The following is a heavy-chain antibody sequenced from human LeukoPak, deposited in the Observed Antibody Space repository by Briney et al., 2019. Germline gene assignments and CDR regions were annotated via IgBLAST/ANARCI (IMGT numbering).Heavy chain of an antibody. Sequence: PSETLSLTCTVSGGSISSSSYYWGWIRQPPGKGLEWIGSIYYSGSTYYNPSLKSRVTISVDTSKNQFSLKLSSVTAADAAVYYCARVARDSSTYWRVTMGKIDYWGQGTLVTVSS. CDR2: IYYSGST. D-gene: IGHD3-22*01. J-gene: IGHJ4*02. V-gene: IGHV4-39*07. CDR1: GGSISSSSYY. CDR3: ARVARDSSTYWRVTMGKIDY.